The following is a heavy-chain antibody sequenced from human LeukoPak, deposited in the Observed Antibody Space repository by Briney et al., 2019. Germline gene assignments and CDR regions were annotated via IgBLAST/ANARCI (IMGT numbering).Heavy chain of an antibody. CDR3: ARRGQQLVLGVWFDP. CDR1: SGSFSGYY. V-gene: IGHV4-34*01. D-gene: IGHD6-13*01. J-gene: IGHJ5*02. Sequence: PSETLSLTCAVYSGSFSGYYWSWIRQPPGKGLEWIGEINHSGSTNYNPSLKSRVTISVDTSKNQFSLKLSSVTAADTAVYYCARRGQQLVLGVWFDPWGQGTLVTVSS. CDR2: INHSGST.